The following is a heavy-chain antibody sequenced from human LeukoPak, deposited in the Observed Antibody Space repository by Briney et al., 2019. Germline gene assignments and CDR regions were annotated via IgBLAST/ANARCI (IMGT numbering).Heavy chain of an antibody. D-gene: IGHD3-10*01. V-gene: IGHV3-21*04. CDR2: ISSSGRNI. CDR1: GFTFSTYG. J-gene: IGHJ4*02. Sequence: GGSLRLSCAASGFTFSTYGMNWVRQAPGKGLEWVSSISSSGRNIFYADSVTGRFTISRDNANNSLYLQMNSLRAEDTAVYYCARSSGILERLRIFDYWGQGTLVTVSS. CDR3: ARSSGILERLRIFDY.